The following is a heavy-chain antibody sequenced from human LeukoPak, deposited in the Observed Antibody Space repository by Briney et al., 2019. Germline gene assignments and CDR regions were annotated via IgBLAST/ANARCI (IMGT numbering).Heavy chain of an antibody. V-gene: IGHV4-34*01. CDR2: INHSGST. Sequence: SETLSLTCAVYGGSFSGYYWSWIRQPPGKGLEWIGEINHSGSTNYNPSLKSRVTISVDTSKNQFSLKLSSVTAADTAVYYCARGRNYYGSGMGDYWGQGTLVTVSS. CDR1: GGSFSGYY. J-gene: IGHJ4*02. CDR3: ARGRNYYGSGMGDY. D-gene: IGHD3-10*01.